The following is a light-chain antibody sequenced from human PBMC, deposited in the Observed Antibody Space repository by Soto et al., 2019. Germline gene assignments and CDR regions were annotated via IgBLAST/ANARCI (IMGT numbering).Light chain of an antibody. J-gene: IGKJ1*01. CDR1: QSVSNNY. CDR2: GAS. V-gene: IGKV3-20*01. Sequence: EIVLTQSPGTLSLSPGERATLSCRASQSVSNNYLAWYQQKPGQAPRLLIYGASNRATGIPDRFSGSGSGTDFTLTSSRLETEDFAVYYCQQYGSSGTFGQGTTVEIK. CDR3: QQYGSSGT.